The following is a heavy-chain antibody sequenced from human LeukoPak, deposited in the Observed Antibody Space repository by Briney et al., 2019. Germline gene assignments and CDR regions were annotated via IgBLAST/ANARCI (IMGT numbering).Heavy chain of an antibody. Sequence: GSLSLSCSGSGFTFSSYAMHWVRQAPGKGLEYVSAISSNGGSAYYADSVTGRFTISRDNSENTLYLQMSSRRAEDTAMYYCVKDPFSAGYYYGRDVWGKGTTVTVSS. CDR2: ISSNGGSA. CDR3: VKDPFSAGYYYGRDV. CDR1: GFTFSSYA. D-gene: IGHD3-3*02. V-gene: IGHV3-64D*06. J-gene: IGHJ6*04.